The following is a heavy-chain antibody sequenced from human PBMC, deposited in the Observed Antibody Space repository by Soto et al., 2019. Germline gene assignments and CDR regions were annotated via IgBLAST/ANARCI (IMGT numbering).Heavy chain of an antibody. J-gene: IGHJ4*02. V-gene: IGHV4-34*01. D-gene: IGHD7-27*01. CDR3: ARGWGALFDY. Sequence: QVQLQQWGAGLLKPSETLSLTCAVYGGSFSGYYWNWLRQPPGKGLEWIGEINHSGSTNYNPSLKSRVTISVDTSKNQFSLKLSSVTAAHTAVYYCARGWGALFDYWGQGALVTVSS. CDR1: GGSFSGYY. CDR2: INHSGST.